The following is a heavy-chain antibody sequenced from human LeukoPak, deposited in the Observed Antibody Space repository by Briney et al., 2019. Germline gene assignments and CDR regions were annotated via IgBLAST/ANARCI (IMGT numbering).Heavy chain of an antibody. CDR3: ARAGWPLYHDY. D-gene: IGHD2-8*01. V-gene: IGHV1-18*01. CDR1: GYAFISYG. Sequence: ASVNVSCKASGYAFISYGISWVRQAPGQGLEWMGWISAYNGNTNYVQKLQGRVTMTTDTSTSTAYMELRSLRSDDTAVYYCARAGWPLYHDYWGQGTLVTVSS. J-gene: IGHJ4*02. CDR2: ISAYNGNT.